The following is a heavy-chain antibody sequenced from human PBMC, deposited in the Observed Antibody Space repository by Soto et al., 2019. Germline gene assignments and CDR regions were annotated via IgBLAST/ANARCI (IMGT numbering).Heavy chain of an antibody. J-gene: IGHJ6*02. CDR2: INYDGYS. V-gene: IGHV4-59*08. Sequence: QVQLQESGPGLVKPSETLSLTCTVSGGSITNYYCSWFRQPPGKGLEWIGYINYDGYSAYNLSLKMQVTLSMDASKTQFSLMLESVTATDTAVYYCARHGFGPLHGLVDVWGPGTTVIVSS. CDR1: GGSITNYY. D-gene: IGHD3-10*01. CDR3: ARHGFGPLHGLVDV.